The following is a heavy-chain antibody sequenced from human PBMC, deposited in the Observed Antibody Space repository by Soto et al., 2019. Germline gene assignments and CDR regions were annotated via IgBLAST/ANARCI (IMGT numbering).Heavy chain of an antibody. CDR3: AKNQPSWATRAAFDY. D-gene: IGHD2-2*01. V-gene: IGHV3-23*01. CDR1: GFAFSNYA. CDR2: ISGGSGDST. J-gene: IGHJ4*02. Sequence: LRLSCAASGFAFSNYAMNWVRQAPGKGLEWVSGISGGSGDSTFYADSVKGRFTISRDNSKNTLHLQMNSLRTEDTAVYYCAKNQPSWATRAAFDYWGQGTLVTVSS.